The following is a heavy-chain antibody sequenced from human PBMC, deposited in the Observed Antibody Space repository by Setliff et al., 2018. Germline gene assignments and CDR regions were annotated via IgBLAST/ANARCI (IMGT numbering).Heavy chain of an antibody. D-gene: IGHD3-3*01. CDR2: ISSDSRTI. V-gene: IGHV3-48*01. Sequence: GGSLRLSCAASGITFRTYSLNWVRQAPGKGLEWVAFISSDSRTIYYADSVKGRFTISRDNAKNSLYLQMNSLRAEDTAVYYCARGPTIFGAIYYMDVWGKGTTVTVSS. CDR1: GITFRTYS. J-gene: IGHJ6*03. CDR3: ARGPTIFGAIYYMDV.